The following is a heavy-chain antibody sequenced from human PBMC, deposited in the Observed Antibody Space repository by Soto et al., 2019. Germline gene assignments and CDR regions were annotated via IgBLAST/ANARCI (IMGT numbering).Heavy chain of an antibody. J-gene: IGHJ4*02. CDR2: IYYSGST. V-gene: IGHV4-30-4*01. CDR3: ARESSEDEFDY. CDR1: GGSISSGDYY. Sequence: PSETLSLTCTVSGGSISSGDYYWSWIRQPPGKGLEWIGYIYYSGSTYYNPSLKSRVTISVDTSKNQFSLKLSSVTAADTAVYYCARESSEDEFDYWGQGTLVTVSS.